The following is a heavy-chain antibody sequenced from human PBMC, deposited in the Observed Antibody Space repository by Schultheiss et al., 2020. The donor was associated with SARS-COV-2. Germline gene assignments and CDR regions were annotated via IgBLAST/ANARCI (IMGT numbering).Heavy chain of an antibody. CDR3: AKDRGTVTQGSSDY. CDR1: GFTFSSYA. J-gene: IGHJ4*02. Sequence: GESLKISCAASGFTFSSYAMSWVRQAPGKGLEWVSAISGSGGSTYYADSVKGRFTISRDNSKNTLYLQMNSLRAEDTAVYYCAKDRGTVTQGSSDYWGQGTLVTVSS. V-gene: IGHV3-23*01. D-gene: IGHD4-17*01. CDR2: ISGSGGST.